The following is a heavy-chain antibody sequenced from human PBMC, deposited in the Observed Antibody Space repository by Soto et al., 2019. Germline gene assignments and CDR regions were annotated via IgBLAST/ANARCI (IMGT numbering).Heavy chain of an antibody. V-gene: IGHV1-69*01. CDR1: GGTFSSYA. CDR2: IIPIFGTA. J-gene: IGHJ4*02. CDR3: ARGSASYYNVPNYFDY. D-gene: IGHD3-10*01. Sequence: QVQLVQSGAEVKKPGSSVKVSCKASGGTFSSYAISWVRQAPGQGLEWMGGIIPIFGTANYAQKFQGRVTITADESTSTADMELSSLRSEDTAVYYCARGSASYYNVPNYFDYWGQGTLVTVSS.